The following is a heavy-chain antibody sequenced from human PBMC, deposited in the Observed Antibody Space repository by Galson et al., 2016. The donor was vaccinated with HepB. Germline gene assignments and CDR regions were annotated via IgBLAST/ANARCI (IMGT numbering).Heavy chain of an antibody. Sequence: SVKVSCKASGYTFSTYAMNCVRQAPGEGLEWTGWINTNTANPTYAQGFTGRFVFSLDTSVSTAHLQICSLKAEDTAVYYCARDLGLLGDYDPSLHQGPIGLPPGTLLQEHLWG. D-gene: IGHD1-26*01. J-gene: IGHJ6*01. CDR2: INTNTANP. CDR3: ARDLGLLGDYDPSLHQGPIGLPPGTLLQEHL. V-gene: IGHV7-4-1*01. CDR1: GYTFSTYA.